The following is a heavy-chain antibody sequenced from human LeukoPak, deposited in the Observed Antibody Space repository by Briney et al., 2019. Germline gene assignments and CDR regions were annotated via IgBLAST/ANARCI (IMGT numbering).Heavy chain of an antibody. CDR1: GDSISSYF. CDR2: INYSGST. CDR3: ARRALDNWYFDV. J-gene: IGHJ2*01. V-gene: IGHV4-59*08. D-gene: IGHD4/OR15-4a*01. Sequence: NPSETLSVTCTVSGDSISSYFWSWMRQPPGKGLEWIAYINYSGSTNSNPSLKSRVTISVDTSKDEFSLRLGSVTAADTAVYYCARRALDNWYFDVWGRGTLVTVSS.